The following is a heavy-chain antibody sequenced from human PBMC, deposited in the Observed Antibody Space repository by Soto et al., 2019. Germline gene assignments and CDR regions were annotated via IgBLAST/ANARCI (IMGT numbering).Heavy chain of an antibody. V-gene: IGHV3-64*01. CDR1: GFTFSSYA. J-gene: IGHJ4*02. D-gene: IGHD3-3*01. Sequence: GGSLRLSCAASGFTFSSYAMHWVRQAPGKGLEYVSAISSNGGSTYYANSVKGRFTISRDNSKNTLYLQMGSLRAEDMAVYYCARAPTIFGVSYFDYWGQGTLVTVSS. CDR2: ISSNGGST. CDR3: ARAPTIFGVSYFDY.